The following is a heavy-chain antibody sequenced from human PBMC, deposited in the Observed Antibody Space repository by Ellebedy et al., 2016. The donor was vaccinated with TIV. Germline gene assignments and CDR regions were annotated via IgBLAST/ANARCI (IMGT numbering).Heavy chain of an antibody. CDR3: ARSIEDGDYVDY. V-gene: IGHV1-2*02. CDR2: INPNSGGT. D-gene: IGHD4-17*01. Sequence: ASVKVSCKASGYTFTSYYMHWVRQAPGQGLEWMGWINPNSGGTNYAQKFQGRVTMTRDTSISTAYMELSRLRSDDTAVYYCARSIEDGDYVDYWGQGTLVTVSS. CDR1: GYTFTSYY. J-gene: IGHJ4*02.